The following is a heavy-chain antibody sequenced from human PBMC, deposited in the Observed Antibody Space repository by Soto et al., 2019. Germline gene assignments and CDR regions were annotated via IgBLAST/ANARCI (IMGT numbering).Heavy chain of an antibody. D-gene: IGHD2-2*01. J-gene: IGHJ4*02. CDR1: SGSISSSNW. V-gene: IGHV4-4*02. CDR2: IYHSGST. CDR3: ARRALPAAAMIDY. Sequence: PSETLSLTCAVSSGSISSSNWWSWVRQPPGKGLEWIGEIYHSGSTNYNPSLKSRVTISVDKSKNQFSLKLSSVTAADTAVYYCARRALPAAAMIDYWGQGTLVTVSS.